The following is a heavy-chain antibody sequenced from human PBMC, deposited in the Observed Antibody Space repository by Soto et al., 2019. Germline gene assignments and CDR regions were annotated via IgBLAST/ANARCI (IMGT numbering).Heavy chain of an antibody. Sequence: GSLRLSCAASGFTFSSYAMSWVRQAPGKGLEWVSAISGSGGSTYYADSVKGRFTISRDNSKNTLYLQMNSLRAEDTAVYYCAKDYYDSSGYVGTSDNWFDPWGQGTLVTVSS. CDR1: GFTFSSYA. CDR3: AKDYYDSSGYVGTSDNWFDP. CDR2: ISGSGGST. J-gene: IGHJ5*02. D-gene: IGHD3-22*01. V-gene: IGHV3-23*01.